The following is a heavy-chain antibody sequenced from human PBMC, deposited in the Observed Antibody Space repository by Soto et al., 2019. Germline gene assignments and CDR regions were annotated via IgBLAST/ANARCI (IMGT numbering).Heavy chain of an antibody. CDR3: VPTSYDDILGYYDRDV. D-gene: IGHD3-16*01. V-gene: IGHV4-4*02. Sequence: SETLSLTCAVSGGSIYSNDWWSWVRQPPGKGLEWIGEIHHSGSTNYNPSLNSRVTISVDNSKSQFSLKVNSVTAADTAVYYWVPTSYDDILGYYDRDVWGQGTTV. J-gene: IGHJ6*02. CDR2: IHHSGST. CDR1: GGSIYSNDW.